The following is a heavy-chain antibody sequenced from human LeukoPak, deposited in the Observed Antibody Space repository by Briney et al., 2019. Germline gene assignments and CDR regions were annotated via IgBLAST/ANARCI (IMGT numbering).Heavy chain of an antibody. V-gene: IGHV4-4*07. CDR1: GAHISNYY. CDR3: ASLSGAAFDV. D-gene: IGHD5-12*01. CDR2: LHASESI. J-gene: IGHJ4*02. Sequence: PSETLSLTCTVSGAHISNYYWTWVRQSAAQGLEWIGRLHASESIIYNPSLKSRVAMSIDTSKDQFSLTLTSVTAADSAVYYCASLSGAAFDVWGQGTLVTVSS.